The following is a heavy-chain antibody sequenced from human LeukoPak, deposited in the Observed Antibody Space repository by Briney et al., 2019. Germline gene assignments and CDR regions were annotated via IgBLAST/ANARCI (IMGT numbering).Heavy chain of an antibody. D-gene: IGHD2-15*01. CDR1: GFTFSSYG. Sequence: GGSLRLSCAASGFTFSSYGMSWVRQAPGKGLEWVSYISSSGSTIYYADSVKGRFTISRDNAKNSLYLQMNSLRAEDTAVYYCASVRQDDPLIWGQGTMVTVSS. CDR2: ISSSGSTI. V-gene: IGHV3-48*04. CDR3: ASVRQDDPLI. J-gene: IGHJ3*02.